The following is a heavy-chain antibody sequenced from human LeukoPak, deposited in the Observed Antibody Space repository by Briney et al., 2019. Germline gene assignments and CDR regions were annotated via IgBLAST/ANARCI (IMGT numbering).Heavy chain of an antibody. CDR3: ARTESIPNHITMVRGDPFYYYYGMGV. J-gene: IGHJ6*02. Sequence: SVKVSCKASGGTFSSYAISWVRQAPGQGLEWMGGIIPIFGTANYAQRFQGRVTITADESTSTAYMELSSLRSEDTAVYYCARTESIPNHITMVRGDPFYYYYGMGVWGQGTTVTVSS. D-gene: IGHD3-10*01. CDR2: IIPIFGTA. CDR1: GGTFSSYA. V-gene: IGHV1-69*13.